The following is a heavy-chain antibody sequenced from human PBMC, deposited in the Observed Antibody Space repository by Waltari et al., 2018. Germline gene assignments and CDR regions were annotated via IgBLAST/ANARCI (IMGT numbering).Heavy chain of an antibody. CDR2: INAGNGNT. Sequence: VQLVQSGAEVKKPGASVKVSCKASGYTFTSYAMHWVRQAPGQRLEWMGWINAGNGNTKYSQKFQGRVTITRDTSASTAYMELSSLRSEDTAVYYCARDGGSGSYLYYFDYWGQGTLVTVSS. V-gene: IGHV1-3*01. D-gene: IGHD3-10*01. CDR3: ARDGGSGSYLYYFDY. J-gene: IGHJ4*02. CDR1: GYTFTSYA.